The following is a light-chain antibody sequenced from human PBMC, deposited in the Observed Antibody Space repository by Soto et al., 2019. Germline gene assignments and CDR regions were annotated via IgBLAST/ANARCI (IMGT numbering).Light chain of an antibody. V-gene: IGKV3-20*01. Sequence: EIVLTQSPGTLSLSPGERATLSCRASQSINNRYLAWYQQKPGQAPRPLIYAASSRATGIPDRFSGSGSGTDFTLTIIRLEPEDFAVYYCQQFGSSPGFTFGPGTKVDIK. CDR1: QSINNRY. CDR3: QQFGSSPGFT. CDR2: AAS. J-gene: IGKJ3*01.